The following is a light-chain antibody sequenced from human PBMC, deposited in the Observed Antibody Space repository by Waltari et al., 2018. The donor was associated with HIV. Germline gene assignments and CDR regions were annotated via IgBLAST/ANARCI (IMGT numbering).Light chain of an antibody. CDR1: ALPKQY. CDR2: KDS. CDR3: QSADSSGTVV. Sequence: SYELTQPPSVSVSPGQTARITCSGDALPKQYASWYQQKPGQAPGLGIYKDSERRSGIPERFSGSSSGTTVTLTISGVQAEDEADYYCQSADSSGTVVFGGGTKLTVL. V-gene: IGLV3-25*03. J-gene: IGLJ2*01.